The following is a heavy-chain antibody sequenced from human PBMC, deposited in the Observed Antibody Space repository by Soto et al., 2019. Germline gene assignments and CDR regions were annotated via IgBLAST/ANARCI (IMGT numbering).Heavy chain of an antibody. D-gene: IGHD3-3*01. Sequence: QINLIESGPTLVKPTQTLTLTCTFSGVSLSTSVAAVGWVRQPPGRAVEGLALIYWDGDKRYNASLGNRLTNTKDTSMNQVVLTLTNVDPADTATYYCAHRATMTIFGLIIDNGIWFDPWGKGTRVIVSS. J-gene: IGHJ5*02. CDR2: IYWDGDK. CDR1: GVSLSTSVAA. CDR3: AHRATMTIFGLIIDNGIWFDP. V-gene: IGHV2-5*02.